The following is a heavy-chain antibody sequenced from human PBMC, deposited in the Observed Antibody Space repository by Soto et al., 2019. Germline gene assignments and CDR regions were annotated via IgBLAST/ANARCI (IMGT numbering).Heavy chain of an antibody. CDR3: ARGASYVTDDSSGYHKEWPFDY. CDR2: IYHSGST. J-gene: IGHJ4*02. V-gene: IGHV4-30-2*01. Sequence: SSETLSLTCAVSGGSISSGGYSRSWIRQPPGKGLEWIGYIYHSGSTYYNPSLKSRVTISVDRSKNQFSLKLSSVTAADTAVYYCARGASYVTDDSSGYHKEWPFDYWGQGTLVTVSS. D-gene: IGHD3-22*01. CDR1: GGSISSGGYS.